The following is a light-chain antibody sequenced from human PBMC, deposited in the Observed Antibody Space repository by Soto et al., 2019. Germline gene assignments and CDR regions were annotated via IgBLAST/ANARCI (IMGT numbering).Light chain of an antibody. V-gene: IGLV2-14*01. CDR2: DVR. J-gene: IGLJ2*01. Sequence: QSALTQPASVSGSPGQSITISCTGTSSDVGGYNYIPWYQQHPGKAPKFIIYDVRNRPSGVSNRFSGSRSGNTASLTISGLQAEDEADYYCHSYTSSSTVIFGGGTKLTVL. CDR3: HSYTSSSTVI. CDR1: SSDVGGYNY.